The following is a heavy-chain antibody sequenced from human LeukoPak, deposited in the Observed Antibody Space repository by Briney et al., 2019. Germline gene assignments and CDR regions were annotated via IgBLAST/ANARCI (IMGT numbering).Heavy chain of an antibody. CDR2: INPNSGGT. J-gene: IGHJ4*02. CDR1: GYTFAGYY. V-gene: IGHV1-2*02. D-gene: IGHD6-19*01. Sequence: ASVKVSCKXSGYTFAGYYMHWVRQAPGQGLEWMGWINPNSGGTNYAQKFQGRVTMTRDTSISTAYMELSRLRSDDTAVYYCARFGSIAVGDFDYWGQGTLVTVSS. CDR3: ARFGSIAVGDFDY.